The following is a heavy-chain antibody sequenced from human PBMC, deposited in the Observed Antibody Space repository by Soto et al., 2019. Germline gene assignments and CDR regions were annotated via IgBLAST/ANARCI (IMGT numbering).Heavy chain of an antibody. CDR2: IYPGDSDT. V-gene: IGHV5-51*01. D-gene: IGHD2-21*02. Sequence: GESLKISGKGSGYSFTIYCIGWVLQMPWKGLEWMGIIYPGDSDTRYSPSFQGQVTISADKSISTAYLQWSSLKASDTAMYYCARSSTYCGGDCFGLWFDPWGQGTLVTVSS. J-gene: IGHJ5*02. CDR1: GYSFTIYC. CDR3: ARSSTYCGGDCFGLWFDP.